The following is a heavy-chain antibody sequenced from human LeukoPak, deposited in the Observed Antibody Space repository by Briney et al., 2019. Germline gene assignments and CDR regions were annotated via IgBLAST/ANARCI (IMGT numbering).Heavy chain of an antibody. CDR2: ISGSGGST. Sequence: PGGSLRLSCAASGFTFSSYAMSWVRQAPGKGLEWVSAISGSGGSTYYADSVKGRFTISRDNSKNTLYLQMNSLRAEDTAVYYCAKDRDYYDSSGYYVNWGQGTLVTVSS. CDR1: GFTFSSYA. CDR3: AKDRDYYDSSGYYVN. J-gene: IGHJ4*02. D-gene: IGHD3-22*01. V-gene: IGHV3-23*01.